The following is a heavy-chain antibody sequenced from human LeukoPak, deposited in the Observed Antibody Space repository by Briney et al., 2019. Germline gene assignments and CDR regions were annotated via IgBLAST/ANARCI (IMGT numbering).Heavy chain of an antibody. D-gene: IGHD6-19*01. J-gene: IGHJ4*02. Sequence: SETLSLTCTVSGGSISSSSYYWSWIRQPAGKGLEWIGRIYTSGSTNYNPSLKSRVTMSVDTSKNQFSLKLSSVTAADTAVYYCARESGYSSGWYPYYFDYWGQGTLVTVSS. CDR1: GGSISSSSYY. V-gene: IGHV4-61*02. CDR3: ARESGYSSGWYPYYFDY. CDR2: IYTSGST.